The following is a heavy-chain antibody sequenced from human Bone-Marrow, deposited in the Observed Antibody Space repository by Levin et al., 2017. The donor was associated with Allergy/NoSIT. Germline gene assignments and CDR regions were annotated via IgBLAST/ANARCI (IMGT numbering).Heavy chain of an antibody. CDR3: ASDRLGGHLSWFDP. CDR2: ISSSGNTI. D-gene: IGHD2-21*01. V-gene: IGHV3-11*01. CDR1: GSTFNDYY. J-gene: IGHJ5*02. Sequence: GGSLRLSCTASGSTFNDYYMSWIRQAPGKGLEWVSDISSSGNTIHYADSVKGRFTISRDNAKNSIYLQMNNLRAEDTAVYYCASDRLGGHLSWFDPWGQGTLVTVSS.